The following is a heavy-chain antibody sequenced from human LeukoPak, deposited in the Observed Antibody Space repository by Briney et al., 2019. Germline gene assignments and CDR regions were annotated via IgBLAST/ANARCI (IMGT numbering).Heavy chain of an antibody. V-gene: IGHV4-59*01. CDR1: GGSISSYY. D-gene: IGHD6-19*01. CDR3: ARAYSSGWALDH. J-gene: IGHJ4*02. CDR2: IYYSGST. Sequence: SEALSLTCTVSGGSISSYYWSWIRQPPGKGLEWIGYIYYSGSTNYNPSLKSRVAISVDTSKNQFSLKLSSVTAADTAVYYCARAYSSGWALDHWGQGTLVTVSS.